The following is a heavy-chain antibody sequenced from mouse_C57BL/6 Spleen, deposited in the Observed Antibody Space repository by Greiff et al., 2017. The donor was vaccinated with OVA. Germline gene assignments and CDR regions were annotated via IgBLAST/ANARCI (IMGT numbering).Heavy chain of an antibody. Sequence: EVQLKQSGPELVKPGASVKIPCKASGYTFTDYNMDWVKQSHGKSLEWIGDINPNNGGTIYNQKFKGKATLTVDKSSSTAYMELRSLTSEDTAVYYCAREAYYAMDYWGQGTSVTVSS. V-gene: IGHV1-18*01. CDR1: GYTFTDYN. CDR3: AREAYYAMDY. CDR2: INPNNGGT. J-gene: IGHJ4*01.